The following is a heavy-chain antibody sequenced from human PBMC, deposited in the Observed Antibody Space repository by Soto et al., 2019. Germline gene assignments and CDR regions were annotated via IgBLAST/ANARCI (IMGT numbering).Heavy chain of an antibody. CDR3: AKRRFLEWADYGMDV. Sequence: PGGSLRLSCAACGFTFSSYGMHWVRQAPGKGLEWVAVISYDGSNKYYADSVKGRFTISRDNSKNTLYLQMNSLRAEDTAVYYCAKRRFLEWADYGMDVWGQGTTVTVSS. J-gene: IGHJ6*02. D-gene: IGHD3-3*01. V-gene: IGHV3-30*18. CDR1: GFTFSSYG. CDR2: ISYDGSNK.